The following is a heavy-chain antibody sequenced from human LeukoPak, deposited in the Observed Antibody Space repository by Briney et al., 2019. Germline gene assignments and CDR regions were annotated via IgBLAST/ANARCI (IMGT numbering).Heavy chain of an antibody. Sequence: PGGSLRLSCAASGFTFSSYWMSWVRQAPGKGLERVANIKQDGSEKYYVDSVKGRFTISRDNAKNSLYLQMNSLRAEDTAVYYCARDHHRRYYDSQARDTFDIWGQGTMVTVSS. D-gene: IGHD3-22*01. V-gene: IGHV3-7*01. CDR2: IKQDGSEK. CDR3: ARDHHRRYYDSQARDTFDI. CDR1: GFTFSSYW. J-gene: IGHJ3*02.